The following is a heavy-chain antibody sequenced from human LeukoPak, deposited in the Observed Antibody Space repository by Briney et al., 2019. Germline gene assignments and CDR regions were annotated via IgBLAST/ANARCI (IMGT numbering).Heavy chain of an antibody. V-gene: IGHV3-21*01. D-gene: IGHD3-22*01. CDR2: ISSSRNYI. CDR1: GFTFSSYS. J-gene: IGHJ4*02. CDR3: ARDPYYYDSSGYYGEGFDY. Sequence: SGGSLGLSCAASGFTFSSYSMNWVRQAPGKGLEWVSYISSSRNYIFYADSVKGRFTISRDNAKNSLYLQMNSLRAEDTAVYYCARDPYYYDSSGYYGEGFDYWGQGTLVTGSS.